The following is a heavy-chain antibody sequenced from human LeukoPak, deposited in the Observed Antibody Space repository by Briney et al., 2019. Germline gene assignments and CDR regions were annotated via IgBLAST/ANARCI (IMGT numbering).Heavy chain of an antibody. CDR2: INHSGST. V-gene: IGHV4-34*01. CDR3: ARDPNYDILTGYYRGYYFDY. Sequence: SETLSLTCAVYGGSFSGYYWSWIRQPPGKGLEWIGEINHSGSTNYNPSLKSRVTISVDTSKNQFSLKLNSVTAADTAVYYCARDPNYDILTGYYRGYYFDYWGQGTLVTVSS. CDR1: GGSFSGYY. D-gene: IGHD3-9*01. J-gene: IGHJ4*01.